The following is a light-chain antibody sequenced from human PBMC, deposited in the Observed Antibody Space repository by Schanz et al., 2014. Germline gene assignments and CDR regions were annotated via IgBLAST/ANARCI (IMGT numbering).Light chain of an antibody. CDR3: QQCGSAPSWA. J-gene: IGKJ1*01. V-gene: IGKV3-15*01. CDR2: GAS. CDR1: QSLSTN. Sequence: EIVMTQSPATLSVSPGERVTLSCRASQSLSTNLAWYQQKPGQTPRLLIYGASTRATGIPDRFSGRGSETAFTLTISSLQSEDFAVYYCQQCGSAPSWAFGQGTKVEIK.